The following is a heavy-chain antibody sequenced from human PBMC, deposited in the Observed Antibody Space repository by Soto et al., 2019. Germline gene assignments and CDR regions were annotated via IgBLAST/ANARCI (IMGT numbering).Heavy chain of an antibody. J-gene: IGHJ5*02. Sequence: EVQLLESGGGLVQPGGSLRLSCAASGFTFSSYAMSWVRQAPGKGLEWVSAISGSGGSTYYADSVKGRFTISRDNSKNPLYLQMNGRRAEDPAVYHCAKDSWGVGEGWFHPGAQEPLITFPS. V-gene: IGHV3-23*01. CDR1: GFTFSSYA. D-gene: IGHD3-10*01. CDR2: ISGSGGST. CDR3: AKDSWGVGEGWFHP.